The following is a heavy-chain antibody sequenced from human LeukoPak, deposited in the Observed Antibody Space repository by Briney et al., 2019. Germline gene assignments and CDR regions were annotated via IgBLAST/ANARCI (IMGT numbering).Heavy chain of an antibody. CDR3: AREIQWLVGDAFDI. V-gene: IGHV1-18*01. CDR2: ISAYNGNT. Sequence: GASEKVSCTASGYTFTSYGISWVRQAPGQGLEWMGWISAYNGNTNYAQKLQGRVTMTTDTSTRTAYMELRRRRSDDTAVYYCAREIQWLVGDAFDIWGQGTMVTVSS. CDR1: GYTFTSYG. J-gene: IGHJ3*02. D-gene: IGHD6-19*01.